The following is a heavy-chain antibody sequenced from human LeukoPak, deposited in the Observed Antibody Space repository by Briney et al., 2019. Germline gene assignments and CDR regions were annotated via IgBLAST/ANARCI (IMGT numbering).Heavy chain of an antibody. CDR3: ARGSEWLSGMDF. J-gene: IGHJ4*02. CDR1: GYTFTNYD. D-gene: IGHD6-19*01. Sequence: ASVKVSCKASGYTFTNYDINWVRQATGQGLEWMGWMNPKSGNTGYAQRLLGRVTLTRNTSITTAYMELRSLTSDHTAVYFCARGSEWLSGMDFWGEGAQVTVSS. CDR2: MNPKSGNT. V-gene: IGHV1-8*01.